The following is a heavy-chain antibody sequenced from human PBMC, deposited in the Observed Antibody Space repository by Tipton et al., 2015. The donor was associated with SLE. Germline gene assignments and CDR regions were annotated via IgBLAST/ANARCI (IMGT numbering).Heavy chain of an antibody. CDR2: INPNSGGT. V-gene: IGHV1-2*06. CDR1: GYTFTGYY. D-gene: IGHD3-22*01. J-gene: IGHJ4*02. CDR3: ARDLRGYDSSGYEYY. Sequence: QLVQSGAEVKKPGASVKVSCKASGYTFTGYYMHWVRQAPGQGLEWMGRINPNSGGTNYAQKFQGRVTMTRDTSISTAYMELSRLRSDDTAVYYCARDLRGYDSSGYEYYWGQGTLVTVSS.